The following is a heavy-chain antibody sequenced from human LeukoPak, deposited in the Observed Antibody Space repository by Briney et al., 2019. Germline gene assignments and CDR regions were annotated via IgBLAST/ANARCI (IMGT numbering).Heavy chain of an antibody. CDR3: AKGSYSNWPSFDY. CDR2: ISSSSSYI. CDR1: GFTFSSYS. J-gene: IGHJ4*02. V-gene: IGHV3-21*04. Sequence: GGSLRLSCAASGFTFSSYSMNWVRQAPGKGLEWVSSISSSSSYIYYADSVKGRFTISRDNSKNTLYLQMNSLRAEDTAVYYCAKGSYSNWPSFDYWGQGTLVTVSS. D-gene: IGHD4-11*01.